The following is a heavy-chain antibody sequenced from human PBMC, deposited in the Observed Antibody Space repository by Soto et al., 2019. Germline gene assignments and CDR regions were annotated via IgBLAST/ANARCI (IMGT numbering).Heavy chain of an antibody. Sequence: ASVKVSCKASGYTFTGYYMHWVRQAPGQGLEWMGWINPNSGGTNYAQKFQGWVTMTRDTSISTAYMELSRLRSDDTAVYYCARDLISHHYYDSSGYYQAKNYYYYGMDVWGQGTTVTVSS. D-gene: IGHD3-22*01. CDR2: INPNSGGT. CDR3: ARDLISHHYYDSSGYYQAKNYYYYGMDV. CDR1: GYTFTGYY. J-gene: IGHJ6*02. V-gene: IGHV1-2*04.